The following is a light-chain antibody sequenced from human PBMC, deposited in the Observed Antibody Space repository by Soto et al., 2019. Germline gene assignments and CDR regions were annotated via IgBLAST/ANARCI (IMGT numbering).Light chain of an antibody. J-gene: IGKJ1*01. CDR2: GAS. Sequence: EIVLTQSPGTLSLSPGERATLSCRASQSVSSSYLAWYQQKPGQAPRLLIYGASSRATGIPDRFSGSGSGTDFTLTISRLEPEDFAVSYCQQYGSSHWTFGQGTKVEIK. CDR3: QQYGSSHWT. CDR1: QSVSSSY. V-gene: IGKV3-20*01.